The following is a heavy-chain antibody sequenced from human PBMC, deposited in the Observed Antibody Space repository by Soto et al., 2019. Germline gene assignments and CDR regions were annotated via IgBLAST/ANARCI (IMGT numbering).Heavy chain of an antibody. CDR3: ARDHHCGGGTCYLSFDP. CDR1: GYTFTSYA. CDR2: INTDTGNP. D-gene: IGHD2-15*01. Sequence: GASVKVSCKASGYTFTSYAINWVRQAPGQGLEWMGWINTDTGNPNYAQGFTGRFVFSLDTSVSTAYLQIYSLEVEDTAVYYCARDHHCGGGTCYLSFDPWGQGTLVTVSS. V-gene: IGHV7-4-1*01. J-gene: IGHJ5*02.